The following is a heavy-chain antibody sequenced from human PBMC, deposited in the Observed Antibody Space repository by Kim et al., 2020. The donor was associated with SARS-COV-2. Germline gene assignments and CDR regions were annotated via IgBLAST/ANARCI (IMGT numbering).Heavy chain of an antibody. CDR2: IYYAGDT. V-gene: IGHV4-39*07. CDR3: ARVKGRYCGGDCYFAFEI. D-gene: IGHD2-21*02. Sequence: SETLSLTCAVSGGSVSDPTYYWGWIRQPPGKGLEWIGSIYYAGDTFYNPSLKSRVTISVDMSENQFSLKLSSVTAADTAVYYCARVKGRYCGGDCYFAFEIWGQGTMATVSS. J-gene: IGHJ3*02. CDR1: GGSVSDPTYY.